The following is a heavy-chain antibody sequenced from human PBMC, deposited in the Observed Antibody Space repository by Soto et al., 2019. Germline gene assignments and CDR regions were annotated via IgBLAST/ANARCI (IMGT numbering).Heavy chain of an antibody. CDR1: GFTFSSNW. CDR3: ARDAGGPAAEYYFDY. J-gene: IGHJ4*02. CDR2: IKQDGSEK. Sequence: GGSLRLSCAASGFTFSSNWMSWVRQAPGKGLEWVANIKQDGSEKYYVDSVKGRFTISRDNAKNSLYLQMNSLRAEDTAVYYCARDAGGPAAEYYFDYWGQGTLVTVSS. D-gene: IGHD2-2*01. V-gene: IGHV3-7*01.